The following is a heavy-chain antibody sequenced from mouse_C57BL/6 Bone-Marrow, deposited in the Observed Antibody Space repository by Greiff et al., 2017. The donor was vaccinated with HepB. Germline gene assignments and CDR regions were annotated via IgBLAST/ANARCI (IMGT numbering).Heavy chain of an antibody. CDR2: IRLKSDNYAT. J-gene: IGHJ3*01. V-gene: IGHV6-3*01. Sequence: EVMLVESGGGLVQPGGSMKLSCVASGFTFSNYWMNWVRQSPEKGLEWVAQIRLKSDNYATHYAESVKGRFTISRDYSKRSVYLQMNNLRAEDTGIYYCTGGYGYGSWFADWGQGTLVTVSA. D-gene: IGHD2-2*01. CDR1: GFTFSNYW. CDR3: TGGYGYGSWFAD.